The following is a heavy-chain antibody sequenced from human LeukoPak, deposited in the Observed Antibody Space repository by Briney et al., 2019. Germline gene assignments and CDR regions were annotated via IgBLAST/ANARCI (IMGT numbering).Heavy chain of an antibody. CDR3: ARHTRLLRNYFDY. V-gene: IGHV4-39*01. Sequence: SETLSLTCTVSGGSVSSSNHYWGWIRQPPGKGLEFIGSFFYSGGTYYNPSLRSRVTMAVDTSKNQFSLKLSSVTAADTAVYYCARHTRLLRNYFDYWGQGTLVTVSS. J-gene: IGHJ4*02. CDR2: FFYSGGT. CDR1: GGSVSSSNHY.